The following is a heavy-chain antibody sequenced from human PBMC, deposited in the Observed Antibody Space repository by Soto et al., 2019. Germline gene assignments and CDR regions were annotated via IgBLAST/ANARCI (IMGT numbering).Heavy chain of an antibody. D-gene: IGHD3-10*01. CDR3: VHKVLREAVFDY. Sequence: QITLTESGPTLLKPTQTLTPTCTFSGFSLSTSGVGVGWIRQPPGKALEWLALIYWDDDKLYSPSLKSSLSITKDTSKNQVVLTMTNMDPVDTATYYCVHKVLREAVFDYWGQGTLVTVSS. CDR2: IYWDDDK. CDR1: GFSLSTSGVG. V-gene: IGHV2-5*02. J-gene: IGHJ4*02.